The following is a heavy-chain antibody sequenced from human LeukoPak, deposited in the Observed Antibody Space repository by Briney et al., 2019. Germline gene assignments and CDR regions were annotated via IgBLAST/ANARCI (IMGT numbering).Heavy chain of an antibody. V-gene: IGHV3-74*01. CDR1: GFTFSDYW. CDR3: VRGQIGVSVIVH. CDR2: IKGDGSET. J-gene: IGHJ5*02. D-gene: IGHD3-22*01. Sequence: GGSLGLSCAASGFTFSDYWMHWVRHVPGKGLVWVSRIKGDGSETNYADSVKGRFTISRDNAKNTLFLQMNSLRVEDAAVYYCVRGQIGVSVIVHWGQGTLVTVSS.